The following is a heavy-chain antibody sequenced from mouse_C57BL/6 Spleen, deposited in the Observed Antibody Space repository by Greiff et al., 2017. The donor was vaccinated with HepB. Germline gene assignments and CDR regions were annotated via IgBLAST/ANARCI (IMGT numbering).Heavy chain of an antibody. CDR2: IYPGSGST. V-gene: IGHV1-55*01. CDR1: GYTFTSYW. Sequence: QVHVKQSGAELVKPGASVKMSCKASGYTFTSYWITWVKQRPGQGLEWIGDIYPGSGSTNYNEKFKSKATLTVDTSSSTAYMQLSSLTSEDSAVYYCAVGVKAMDYWGQGTSVTVSS. D-gene: IGHD2-2*01. J-gene: IGHJ4*01. CDR3: AVGVKAMDY.